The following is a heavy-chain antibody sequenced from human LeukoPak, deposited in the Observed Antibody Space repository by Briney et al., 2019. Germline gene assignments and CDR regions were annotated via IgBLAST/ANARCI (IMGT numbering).Heavy chain of an antibody. CDR2: ISSSSSTI. V-gene: IGHV3-48*04. J-gene: IGHJ5*02. CDR3: ARETNYSSGWYPSNWFDP. D-gene: IGHD6-19*01. Sequence: PGGSLRLSCAASGFTFSSYSMNWVRQAPGKGLEWVSYISSSSSTIYYADSVKGRFTISRDNAKNSLYLQMNSLRAEDTAVYYCARETNYSSGWYPSNWFDPWGQGTLVTVSS. CDR1: GFTFSSYS.